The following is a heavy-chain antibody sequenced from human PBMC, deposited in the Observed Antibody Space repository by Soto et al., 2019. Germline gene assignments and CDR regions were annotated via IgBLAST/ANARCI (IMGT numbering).Heavy chain of an antibody. D-gene: IGHD3-10*01. Sequence: PSETLSLTCTVSGGSISSSTYYWGWMRQPPGKGLEWIASFFIGGSTNYNPSLKSRVTISVDTSKNQFSLKLSSVTAADTAVYYCATLRGLGEVSPYFDYWGQGLMVTVPS. CDR2: FFIGGST. V-gene: IGHV4-39*07. CDR1: GGSISSSTYY. J-gene: IGHJ4*02. CDR3: ATLRGLGEVSPYFDY.